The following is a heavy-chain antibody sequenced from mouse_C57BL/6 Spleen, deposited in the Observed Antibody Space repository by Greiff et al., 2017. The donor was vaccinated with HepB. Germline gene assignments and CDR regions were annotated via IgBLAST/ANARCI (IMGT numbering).Heavy chain of an antibody. Sequence: EVKLQESGGGLVQPKGSLKLSCAASGFSFNTYAMNWVRQAPGKGLEWVARIRSKSNNYATYYADSVKDRFTISRDDSESMLYLQMNNLKTEDTAMYYCVRQATVSYYAMDYWGQGTSVTVSS. J-gene: IGHJ4*01. V-gene: IGHV10-1*01. CDR1: GFSFNTYA. CDR3: VRQATVSYYAMDY. CDR2: IRSKSNNYAT. D-gene: IGHD4-1*02.